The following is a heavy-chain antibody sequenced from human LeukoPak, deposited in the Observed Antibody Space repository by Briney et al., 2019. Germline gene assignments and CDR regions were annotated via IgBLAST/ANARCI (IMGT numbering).Heavy chain of an antibody. D-gene: IGHD3-3*01. CDR1: GYSNSSGYY. J-gene: IGHJ3*01. Sequence: SETLSLTCTVSGYSNSSGYYWGWIRQPPGKGLQWIGSIDHSGSTHYKLSLKSRVTISVDTSKNQFSLRLSSVTAADTAVYYCARQSGTFTIDDAFDLWGQGTVVTVSS. CDR3: ARQSGTFTIDDAFDL. V-gene: IGHV4-38-2*02. CDR2: IDHSGST.